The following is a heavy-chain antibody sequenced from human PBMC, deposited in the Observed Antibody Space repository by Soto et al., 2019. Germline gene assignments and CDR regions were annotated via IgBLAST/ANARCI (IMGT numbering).Heavy chain of an antibody. D-gene: IGHD3-10*01. J-gene: IGHJ3*02. CDR1: GGSISSYY. V-gene: IGHV4-59*12. Sequence: SETLSLTCTVSGGSISSYYWSWIRQPPGKGLEWIGYIYYSGSTNYNPSLKSRVTISVDTSKNQFSLKLSSVTAADTAVYYCARWLGGGFHICGQGTMVTVSS. CDR2: IYYSGST. CDR3: ARWLGGGFHI.